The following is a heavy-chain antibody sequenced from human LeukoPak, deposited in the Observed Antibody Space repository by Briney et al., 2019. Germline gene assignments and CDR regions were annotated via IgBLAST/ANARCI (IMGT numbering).Heavy chain of an antibody. D-gene: IGHD3-3*01. J-gene: IGHJ4*02. V-gene: IGHV3-48*04. Sequence: GGSLRLSCEFSGIIFSTYAMNWVRQAPGKGLEWISYTSGSSSGSTSIIHYADSVKGRFTISRDNAKNSLHLQMDSLSAEDTAAYYCARDFWSGYYTEDWGQGALVIVSS. CDR3: ARDFWSGYYTED. CDR2: TSGSSSGSTSII. CDR1: GIIFSTYA.